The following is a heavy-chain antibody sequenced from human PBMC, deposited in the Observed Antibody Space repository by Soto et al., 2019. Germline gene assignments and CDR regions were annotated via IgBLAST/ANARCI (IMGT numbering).Heavy chain of an antibody. D-gene: IGHD2-2*01. Sequence: SETLSLTCAVSGGSISSGGYSLSWIRQPPGKGLEWIGYIYHSGSTYYNPSLKSRVTISVDRSKNQFSLKLSSVTAADTAVYYCARVPDRWGQGTLVTVSS. CDR3: ARVPDR. V-gene: IGHV4-30-2*01. CDR2: IYHSGST. CDR1: GGSISSGGYS. J-gene: IGHJ5*02.